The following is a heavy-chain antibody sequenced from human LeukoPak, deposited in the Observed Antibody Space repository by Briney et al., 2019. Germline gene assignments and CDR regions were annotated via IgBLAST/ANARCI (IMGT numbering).Heavy chain of an antibody. V-gene: IGHV1-2*06. D-gene: IGHD6-6*01. Sequence: ASVKVSCKASGYTFTGYYMHWVRQAPGQGLEWMGRINPNSGGTNYAQKFQGRVTMTRDTSISTAYMELSSLRSEDTAVYYCARSIAARPTPYYYYYYMDVWGKGTTVTVSS. CDR2: INPNSGGT. CDR1: GYTFTGYY. J-gene: IGHJ6*03. CDR3: ARSIAARPTPYYYYYYMDV.